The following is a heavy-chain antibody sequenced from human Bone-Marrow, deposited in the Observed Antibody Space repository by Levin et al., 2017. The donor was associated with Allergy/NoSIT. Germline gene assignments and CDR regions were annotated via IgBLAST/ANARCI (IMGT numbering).Heavy chain of an antibody. CDR3: ARLEVPLLRFLEI. CDR2: IYPGDSDT. V-gene: IGHV5-51*01. Sequence: PGGSLRLSCKGSGYSFTSYWIGWVRQMPGKGLEWMGIIYPGDSDTRYSPSFQGQVTISADKSISTAYLQWSSLKASDTAMYYCARLEVPLLRFLEIWGQGTLVTVSS. J-gene: IGHJ4*02. D-gene: IGHD3-3*01. CDR1: GYSFTSYW.